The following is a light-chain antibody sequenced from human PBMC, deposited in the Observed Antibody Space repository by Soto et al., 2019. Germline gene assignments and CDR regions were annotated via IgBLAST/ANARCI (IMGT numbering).Light chain of an antibody. V-gene: IGKV1-9*01. J-gene: IGKJ5*01. Sequence: IQLTQSPSSLSASVGDRVTVTCRASRGISSFLAWYQLKPGKAPKLLIYTASTLQTGVPSRFSGSGSGTDFTLTISSLQPEDFATYYCQQYYSYHITFGQGTRLEIK. CDR2: TAS. CDR1: RGISSF. CDR3: QQYYSYHIT.